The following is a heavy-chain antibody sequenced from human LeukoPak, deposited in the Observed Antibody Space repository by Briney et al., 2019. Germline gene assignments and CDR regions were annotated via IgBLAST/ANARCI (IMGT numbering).Heavy chain of an antibody. D-gene: IGHD1-26*01. CDR3: ARVTMGAGVDY. Sequence: SETLSLTCTVSGGSITSYYWSWIRQPPGKGLEWIGYIYHSGSTYYNPSLKSRVTISVDRSKNQFSLKLSSVTAADTAVYYCARVTMGAGVDYWGQGTLVTVSS. CDR2: IYHSGST. V-gene: IGHV4-59*12. CDR1: GGSITSYY. J-gene: IGHJ4*02.